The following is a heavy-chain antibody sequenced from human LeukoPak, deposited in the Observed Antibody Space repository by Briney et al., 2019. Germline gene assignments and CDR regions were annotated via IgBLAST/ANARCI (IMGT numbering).Heavy chain of an antibody. CDR1: GFTFRSFA. J-gene: IGHJ3*02. CDR3: TKGVVLTIFGMAWHAFDI. V-gene: IGHV3-23*01. Sequence: GGSLGLSCAASGFTFRSFAVSWVRQAPGKGLEWVSVISGSGDSTYYADSVKGRFTISRDNSKNTLYLQMNSLRAEDTAIYYCTKGVVLTIFGMAWHAFDIWGQGTMVTVS. CDR2: ISGSGDST. D-gene: IGHD3-3*01.